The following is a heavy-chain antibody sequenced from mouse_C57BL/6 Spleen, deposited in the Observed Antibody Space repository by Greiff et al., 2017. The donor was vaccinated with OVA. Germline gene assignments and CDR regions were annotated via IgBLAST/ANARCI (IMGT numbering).Heavy chain of an antibody. CDR1: GYTFTEYT. CDR2: FYPGSGSI. Sequence: QVHVKQSGAELVKPGASVKLSCKASGYTFTEYTIHWVKQRSGQGLEWIGWFYPGSGSIKYNEKFKDKATLTADKSSSTVYMELSRLTSEDSAVYFCARHEDHSNYCPYYFDYWGQGTTLTVSS. D-gene: IGHD2-5*01. CDR3: ARHEDHSNYCPYYFDY. J-gene: IGHJ2*01. V-gene: IGHV1-62-2*01.